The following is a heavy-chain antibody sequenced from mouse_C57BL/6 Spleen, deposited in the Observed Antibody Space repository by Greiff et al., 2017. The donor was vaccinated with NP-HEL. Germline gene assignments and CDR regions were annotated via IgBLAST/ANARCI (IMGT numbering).Heavy chain of an antibody. Sequence: VQLQQSGAELVRPGASVTLSCKASGYTFTDYEIHWVKQTPVHGLEWIGAIDPETGGTAYNQKFKGKAILTADKSSSTSYMELRSLTSEDSAVYYCTRGGYFDVWGTGTTVTVSS. CDR2: IDPETGGT. J-gene: IGHJ1*03. V-gene: IGHV1-15*01. CDR1: GYTFTDYE. CDR3: TRGGYFDV.